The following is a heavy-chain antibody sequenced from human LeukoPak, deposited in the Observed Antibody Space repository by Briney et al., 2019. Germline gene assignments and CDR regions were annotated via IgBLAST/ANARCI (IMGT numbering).Heavy chain of an antibody. CDR2: ISWHSVTI. J-gene: IGHJ4*02. Sequence: GGSLRLSCTASGFTFDNYAIHWVRQAPGKGLEWVSGISWHSVTIGYADSVKGRFTISRDNAKNSLYLQMNSLRAEDTALYYCAKASYDILTGYFDYWGQGTLVTVSS. V-gene: IGHV3-9*01. D-gene: IGHD3-9*01. CDR3: AKASYDILTGYFDY. CDR1: GFTFDNYA.